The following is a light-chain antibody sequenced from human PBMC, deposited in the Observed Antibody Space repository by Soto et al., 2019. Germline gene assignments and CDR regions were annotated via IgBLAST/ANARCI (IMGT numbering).Light chain of an antibody. CDR1: QSVSSSY. V-gene: IGKV3-20*01. CDR2: GAS. J-gene: IGKJ1*01. Sequence: EIVLTQSPGTLSLSPGERATLSCRASQSVSSSYLAWYQQKPGQAPRLLISGASSRAIGIPDRFSGSGSGTDFTLTISRLEPEDFAVYYCQQYGSSRTFGQGTKVDIK. CDR3: QQYGSSRT.